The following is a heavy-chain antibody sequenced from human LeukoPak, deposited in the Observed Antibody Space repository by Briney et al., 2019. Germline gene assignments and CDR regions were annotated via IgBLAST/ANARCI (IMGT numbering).Heavy chain of an antibody. V-gene: IGHV3-21*01. CDR3: ARLDSSSWDVEADYYYGMDV. CDR2: ISSSSSYI. Sequence: GGSLGLSCAASGFTFSSYSMNWVRQAPGKGLEWVSSISSSSSYIYYADSVKGRFTISRDNAKNSLYMQMNSLRAEDTAVYYCARLDSSSWDVEADYYYGMDVWGQGTTVTVSS. CDR1: GFTFSSYS. D-gene: IGHD6-13*01. J-gene: IGHJ6*02.